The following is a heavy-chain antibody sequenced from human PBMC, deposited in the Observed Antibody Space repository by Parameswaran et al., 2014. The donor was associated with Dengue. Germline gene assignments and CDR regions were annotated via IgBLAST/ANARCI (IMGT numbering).Heavy chain of an antibody. CDR2: ITSKTYGATT. D-gene: IGHD3-16*01. J-gene: IGHJ4*02. V-gene: IGHV3-49*02. CDR3: NRNGGGDGPLGY. Sequence: VRQAPGKGLEWVGIITSKTYGATTDYAASVKDRFTISRDDSKSVAYLQMSSLKTEDTAVYYCNRNGGGDGPLGYWGQGTLVTVSS.